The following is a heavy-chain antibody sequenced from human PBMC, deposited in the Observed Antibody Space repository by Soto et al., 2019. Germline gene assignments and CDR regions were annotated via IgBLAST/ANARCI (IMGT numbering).Heavy chain of an antibody. Sequence: GGSLKLSCAASGFTFSSYAMSWVRQAPGKGLEWVSAISGSGGSTYYADSVKGRFTISRDNSKNTLYLQMNSLRAEDTAVYYCAKDAYYDFWSGYYTNFDYWGQGTLVTVS. D-gene: IGHD3-3*01. CDR2: ISGSGGST. V-gene: IGHV3-23*01. CDR3: AKDAYYDFWSGYYTNFDY. J-gene: IGHJ4*02. CDR1: GFTFSSYA.